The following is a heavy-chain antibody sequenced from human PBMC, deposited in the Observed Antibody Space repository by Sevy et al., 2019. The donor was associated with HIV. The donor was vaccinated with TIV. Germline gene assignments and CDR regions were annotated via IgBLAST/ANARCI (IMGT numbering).Heavy chain of an antibody. CDR3: ARRNDFDI. J-gene: IGHJ3*02. Sequence: SETLSLNCTVSGGSINSDHWNWIRQPPGKGLEWIGNVYYPGGTNYNPSLKNRVTISVDRTKNQFSLKLTSVTAADTAVYYCARRNDFDIWDQGTMVTVSS. CDR1: GGSINSDH. V-gene: IGHV4-59*08. CDR2: VYYPGGT.